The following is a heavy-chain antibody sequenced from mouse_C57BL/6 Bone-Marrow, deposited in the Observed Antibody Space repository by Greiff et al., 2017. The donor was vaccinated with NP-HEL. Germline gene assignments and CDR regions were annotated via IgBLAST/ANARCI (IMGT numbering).Heavy chain of an antibody. CDR1: GYSFTGYY. Sequence: VHVKQSGPELVKPGASVKISCKASGYSFTGYYMNWVKQSPEKSLEWIGEINPSTGGTTYNQKFKAKATLTVDKSSSTAYMQLKSLTSEDSAVYYCARRPWFAYWGQGTLVTVSA. J-gene: IGHJ3*01. CDR3: ARRPWFAY. V-gene: IGHV1-42*01. CDR2: INPSTGGT.